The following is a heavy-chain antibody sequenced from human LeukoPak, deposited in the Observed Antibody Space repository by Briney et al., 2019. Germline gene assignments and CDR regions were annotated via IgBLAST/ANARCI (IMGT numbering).Heavy chain of an antibody. D-gene: IGHD3-3*01. CDR1: GYSISSGYY. V-gene: IGHV4-38-2*02. Sequence: SETLSLTCTVSGYSISSGYYWGWIRQPPGKGLEWIGSIYHSGSTYYNPSLKSRVTISVDTSKNQFSLKLSSVTAADTAVYYCARARNRALRFLEWLSNNYYYYYMDVWGKGTTVTVSS. CDR2: IYHSGST. J-gene: IGHJ6*03. CDR3: ARARNRALRFLEWLSNNYYYYYMDV.